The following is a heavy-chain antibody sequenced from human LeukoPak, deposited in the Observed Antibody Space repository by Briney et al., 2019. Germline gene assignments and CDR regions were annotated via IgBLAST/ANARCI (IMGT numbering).Heavy chain of an antibody. Sequence: GGSLRLSCAASGFTFSSYSMNWVRQAPGKGLEWVSSISSSSSYIYYADSVKGRFTISRGNAKNSLYLQMNSLRAEDTAVYYCARGGLSSTSCADYWGQGTLVTVSS. V-gene: IGHV3-21*01. CDR1: GFTFSSYS. D-gene: IGHD2-2*01. CDR2: ISSSSSYI. CDR3: ARGGLSSTSCADY. J-gene: IGHJ4*02.